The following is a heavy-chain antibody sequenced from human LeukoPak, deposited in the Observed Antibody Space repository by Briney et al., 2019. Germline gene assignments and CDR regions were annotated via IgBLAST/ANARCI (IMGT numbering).Heavy chain of an antibody. CDR3: ARGGVVPAAITGRPLDY. J-gene: IGHJ4*02. V-gene: IGHV1-18*01. D-gene: IGHD2-2*01. CDR2: ISAYNGNT. CDR1: GYTFTSYG. Sequence: ASVKVSCKASGYTFTSYGISWVRQAPGQGLEWMGWISAYNGNTNYAQKLQGRVTMTTDTSTSTAYMELRSLRPDDTAVYYCARGGVVPAAITGRPLDYWGQGTLVTVSS.